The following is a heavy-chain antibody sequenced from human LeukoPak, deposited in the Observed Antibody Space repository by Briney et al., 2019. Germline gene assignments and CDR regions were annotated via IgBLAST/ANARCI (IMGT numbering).Heavy chain of an antibody. CDR1: GYSFTSYW. V-gene: IGHV5-51*04. J-gene: IGHJ4*02. CDR2: IYPGDSDT. Sequence: GESLKISCKGSGYSFTSYWIGWVRQMPGKGLEWMGIIYPGDSDTRYSPSFQGQVTISAGKPISTAYLQWSSLKASDTAMYYCARALTYYYDSSGYYHDYWGQGTLVTVSS. D-gene: IGHD3-22*01. CDR3: ARALTYYYDSSGYYHDY.